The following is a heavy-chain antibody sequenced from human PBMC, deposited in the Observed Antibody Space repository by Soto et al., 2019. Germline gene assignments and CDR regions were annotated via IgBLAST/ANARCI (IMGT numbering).Heavy chain of an antibody. CDR3: ARESEDLTSNFDY. CDR1: GFTFTRYS. Sequence: EVQLVESGGGLVKPGGSLSLSCAASGFTFTRYSMNWVRQAPGKGLEWVSSISSTTNYIYYGASMKGRFTISRDNAKNSLYREMNSERAEDTAVYYCARESEDLTSNFDYWGQGTLVTVSS. J-gene: IGHJ4*02. CDR2: ISSTTNYI. V-gene: IGHV3-21*06.